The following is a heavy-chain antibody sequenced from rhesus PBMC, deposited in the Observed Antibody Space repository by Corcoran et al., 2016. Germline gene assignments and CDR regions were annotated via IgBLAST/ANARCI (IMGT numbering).Heavy chain of an antibody. D-gene: IGHD4-29*01. J-gene: IGHJ4*01. CDR3: ARVVMPTVAGVDFDY. Sequence: VQLQESGPGVVKPSETLSLTCAVSGGSISDSYRWSWIRQPPGKGLEWIGYISGTSKSTHYNPSLKSLVTISKDTSTRQFSVKLSSVTAADTAVYYCARVVMPTVAGVDFDYWGQGVLVTVSS. V-gene: IGHV4S10*01. CDR1: GGSISDSYR. CDR2: ISGTSKST.